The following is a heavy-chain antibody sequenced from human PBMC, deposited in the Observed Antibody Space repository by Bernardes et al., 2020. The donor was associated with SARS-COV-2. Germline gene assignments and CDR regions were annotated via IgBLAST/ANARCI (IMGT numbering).Heavy chain of an antibody. J-gene: IGHJ4*02. CDR3: PREFSMGEFDY. CDR2: IGSSSNYI. D-gene: IGHD3-16*01. V-gene: IGHV3-21*01. Sequence: GGSLRLSCEASGFTFSRSSMNWVRQAPGKGLEWVSSIGSSSNYILYAESVKGRFTVSRDNAKNSLYLQMNSLRAEDTAVYYSPREFSMGEFDYWSQGTLAPVTS. CDR1: GFTFSRSS.